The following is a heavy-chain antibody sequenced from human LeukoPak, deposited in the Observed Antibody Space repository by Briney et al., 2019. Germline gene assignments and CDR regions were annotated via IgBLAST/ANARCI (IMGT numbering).Heavy chain of an antibody. Sequence: PSETLSLTCTVSGGSISIYYGRWLRQPPERGLEWVGYIDCSGSTNYNRSLKSPVTISVDTSKNQFSLKLSSVTAADTAVYYCARDEPARYGPHYSGIDVWGQGTTVTVSS. D-gene: IGHD5-18*01. V-gene: IGHV4-59*12. CDR3: ARDEPARYGPHYSGIDV. CDR1: GGSISIYY. J-gene: IGHJ6*02. CDR2: IDCSGST.